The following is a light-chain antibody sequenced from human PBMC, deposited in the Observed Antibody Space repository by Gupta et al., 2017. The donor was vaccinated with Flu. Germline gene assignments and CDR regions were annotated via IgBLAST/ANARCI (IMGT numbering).Light chain of an antibody. CDR1: SSNIGKNY. CDR2: ENN. CDR3: GAGDDSLYTVV. Sequence: VTISCSGGSSNIGKNYVSWYQQLPGTAPKLLIYENNKRPSGVPDRFSGSKSGTSATLAITGLQTGDEADYYCGAGDDSLYTVVFGGGTKLTVL. V-gene: IGLV1-51*02. J-gene: IGLJ2*01.